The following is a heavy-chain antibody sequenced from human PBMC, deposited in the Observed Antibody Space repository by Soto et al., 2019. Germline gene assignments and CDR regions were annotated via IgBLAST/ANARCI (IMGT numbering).Heavy chain of an antibody. CDR2: ISSSSSYT. CDR1: GFTFSDYY. D-gene: IGHD3-9*01. Sequence: PGGSLRLSCAASGFTFSDYYMSWIRQAPGKGLEWVSYISSSSSYTNYADSVKGRFTISRDNAKNSLDLQMNSLRAEDTAVYYCARDLSYDILADRFDYWGQGTLVTVSS. J-gene: IGHJ4*02. CDR3: ARDLSYDILADRFDY. V-gene: IGHV3-11*06.